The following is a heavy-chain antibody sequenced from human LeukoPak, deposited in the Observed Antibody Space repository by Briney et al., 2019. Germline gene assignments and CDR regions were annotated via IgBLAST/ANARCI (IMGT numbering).Heavy chain of an antibody. V-gene: IGHV1-2*02. Sequence: ASVKVSCKPSGYTFNGYYMHGVGQAPGQGLEWMGWINPNNGDTNYAQNFQGRVTMTRDTSISTAYMQLSRLRSDDTAVYYCASSYSGSIGNSDYWGQGTLVTVSS. D-gene: IGHD1-26*01. CDR2: INPNNGDT. CDR1: GYTFNGYY. J-gene: IGHJ4*02. CDR3: ASSYSGSIGNSDY.